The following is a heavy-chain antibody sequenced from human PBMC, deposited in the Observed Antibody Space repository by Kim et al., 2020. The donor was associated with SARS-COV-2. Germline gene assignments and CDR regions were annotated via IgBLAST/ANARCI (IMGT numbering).Heavy chain of an antibody. D-gene: IGHD3-10*01. V-gene: IGHV4-39*07. J-gene: IGHJ4*02. CDR3: ARDGVRGVIDY. CDR2: T. Sequence: TYYNPSLKRRVTISVDTSKNQFSLKLSSVTAADTAVYYCARDGVRGVIDYWGQGTLVTVSS.